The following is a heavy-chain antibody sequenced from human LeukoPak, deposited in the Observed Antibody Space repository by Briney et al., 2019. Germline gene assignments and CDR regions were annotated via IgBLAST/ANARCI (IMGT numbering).Heavy chain of an antibody. CDR2: INHSGST. V-gene: IGHV4-34*01. D-gene: IGHD5-18*01. CDR3: ARRGLGYSYGYTYYYYGMDV. CDR1: GESFRGYY. J-gene: IGHJ6*02. Sequence: PSETLSLTCAVYGESFRGYYWSWIRQPPGEGLEWIGEINHSGSTNYNPSLKSRVTISVDTSKNQFSLKLSSVTAADTAVYYCARRGLGYSYGYTYYYYGMDVWGQGTTVTVSS.